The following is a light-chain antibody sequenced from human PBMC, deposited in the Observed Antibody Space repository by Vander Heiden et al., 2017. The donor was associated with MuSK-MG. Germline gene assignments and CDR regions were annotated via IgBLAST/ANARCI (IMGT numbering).Light chain of an antibody. V-gene: IGLV2-14*01. Sequence: QSALTQPASVSGSPGQSITISCTGTSSDIGGYNYVSWYQQHPGKAPKLMIYYVSNRPSGVSNRFSCSKSGNTASPTTTGLQAEEEADDYCSSSRSSITLGVFGTGTKLTVL. CDR2: YVS. J-gene: IGLJ1*01. CDR1: SSDIGGYNY. CDR3: SSSRSSITLGV.